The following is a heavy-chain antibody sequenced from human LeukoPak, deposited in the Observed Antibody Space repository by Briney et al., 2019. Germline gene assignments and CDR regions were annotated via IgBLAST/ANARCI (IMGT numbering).Heavy chain of an antibody. D-gene: IGHD3-10*01. J-gene: IGHJ5*02. CDR3: ARDTTYYYGSGSYLNWFDP. Sequence: SETLSLTCTVSGGSISSYYWSWIRQPAGKGLEWIGRIYTSGGTNYNPSLKSRVTISVDKSKNQFSLKLSSVTAADTAVYYCARDTTYYYGSGSYLNWFDPWGQGTLVTVSS. V-gene: IGHV4-4*07. CDR2: IYTSGGT. CDR1: GGSISSYY.